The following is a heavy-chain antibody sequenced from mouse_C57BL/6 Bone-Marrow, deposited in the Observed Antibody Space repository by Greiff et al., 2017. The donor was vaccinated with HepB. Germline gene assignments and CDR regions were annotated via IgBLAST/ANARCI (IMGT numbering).Heavy chain of an antibody. CDR3: ARAACYDYDWFAY. CDR1: GSSITSGYY. CDR2: ISYDGSN. Sequence: ESGPGLVKPSQSLSLTCSVTGSSITSGYYWNWIRQFPGNKLEWMGYISYDGSNNYNPSLKNRISITRDTSKNQFFLKLNSVTTEDTATYYCARAACYDYDWFAYWGQGTLVTVSA. V-gene: IGHV3-6*01. D-gene: IGHD2-4*01. J-gene: IGHJ3*01.